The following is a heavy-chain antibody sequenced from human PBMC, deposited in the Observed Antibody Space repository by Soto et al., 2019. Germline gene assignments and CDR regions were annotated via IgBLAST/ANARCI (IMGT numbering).Heavy chain of an antibody. J-gene: IGHJ4*02. CDR3: ARGSYGYGD. CDR2: IYYSGST. CDR1: GGSVSSGSFY. Sequence: QVQLQELGPGLVKPSETLSLTCIVSGGSVSSGSFYWSWIRQPPGEGLEWIGYIYYSGSTNYNPSLKSRVTISVDTSKNQFSLKLSSVTAADTAVYYCARGSYGYGDWGQGTLVTVSS. D-gene: IGHD5-18*01. V-gene: IGHV4-61*01.